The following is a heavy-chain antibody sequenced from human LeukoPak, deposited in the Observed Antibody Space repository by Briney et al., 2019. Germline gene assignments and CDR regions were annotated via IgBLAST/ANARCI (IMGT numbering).Heavy chain of an antibody. Sequence: ASVKVSRKASGYTFTSYGISWVRQAPGQGLEWMGWISAYNGNTNYAQKLQGRVTMTTDTSTSTAYMELRSLRSDDTAVSYCAREFLYSSSHPFDYWAREPWSPSPQ. CDR1: GYTFTSYG. J-gene: IGHJ4*02. CDR3: AREFLYSSSHPFDY. D-gene: IGHD6-6*01. CDR2: ISAYNGNT. V-gene: IGHV1-18*01.